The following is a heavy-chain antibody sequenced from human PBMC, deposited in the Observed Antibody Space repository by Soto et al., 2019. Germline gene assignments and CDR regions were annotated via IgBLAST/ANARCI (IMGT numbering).Heavy chain of an antibody. Sequence: QVQLQESGPGLVKPSQTLSLTCTVSGGSISSGGYYWSWIRQHPGKGLEWIGYIYYSGSTYYNPSLKSRVTISVAKSKNQFSLKLSSVTAADTAVYYCARAGIDARPLGYYYYGMDVWGQGTTVTVSS. CDR2: IYYSGST. CDR1: GGSISSGGYY. CDR3: ARAGIDARPLGYYYYGMDV. J-gene: IGHJ6*02. D-gene: IGHD6-6*01. V-gene: IGHV4-31*03.